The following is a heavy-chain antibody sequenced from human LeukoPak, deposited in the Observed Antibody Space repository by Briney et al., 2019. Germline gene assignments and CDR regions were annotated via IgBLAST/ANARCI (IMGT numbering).Heavy chain of an antibody. V-gene: IGHV4-61*02. CDR2: IYTSGST. Sequence: SETLSLTCTVSGGSISSGSYYWSWIRQPAGKGLEWIGRIYTSGSTNYNPSLKSRVTTSVDTSKNQFSLKLSSVTAADTAVYYCARGKYYDILTGYSSPFDYWGQGTLVTVSS. CDR1: GGSISSGSYY. CDR3: ARGKYYDILTGYSSPFDY. J-gene: IGHJ4*02. D-gene: IGHD3-9*01.